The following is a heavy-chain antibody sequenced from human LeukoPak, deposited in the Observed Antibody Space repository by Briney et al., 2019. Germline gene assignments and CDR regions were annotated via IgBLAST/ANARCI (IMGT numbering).Heavy chain of an antibody. Sequence: GGSLRLSCAASGFTLSSYAMSSVRQAPGKGLEWVSATSSSDAGRYYAESVRGRCTISRHNAQNSLYLQMNSLRAEDTPVYYCASGPYSSSWSVDGPYYFDYWGQGTLVTVSS. J-gene: IGHJ4*02. D-gene: IGHD6-13*01. V-gene: IGHV3-23*01. CDR2: TSSSDAGR. CDR3: ASGPYSSSWSVDGPYYFDY. CDR1: GFTLSSYA.